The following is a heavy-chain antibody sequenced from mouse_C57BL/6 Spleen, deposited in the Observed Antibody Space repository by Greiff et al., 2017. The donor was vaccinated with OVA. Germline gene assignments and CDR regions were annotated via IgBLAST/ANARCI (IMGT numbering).Heavy chain of an antibody. CDR2: IHPNSGST. CDR3: ARGPNWDVNRRYFDY. J-gene: IGHJ2*01. Sequence: QVQLQQPGAELVKPGASVKLSCKASGYTFTSYWMHWVKQRPGQGLEWIGMIHPNSGSTNYNEKFKSKATLTVDKSSSTAYMQLSSLTSEDSAVYYCARGPNWDVNRRYFDYWGQGTTLTVSS. CDR1: GYTFTSYW. D-gene: IGHD4-1*01. V-gene: IGHV1-64*01.